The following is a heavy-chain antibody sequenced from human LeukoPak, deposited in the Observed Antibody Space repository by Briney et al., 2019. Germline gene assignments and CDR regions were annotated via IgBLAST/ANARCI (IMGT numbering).Heavy chain of an antibody. V-gene: IGHV3-23*01. CDR3: AQGVRGVIGLGAFDI. CDR1: GFIVSNNY. CDR2: ISGSGGST. Sequence: GGSLRLSCAASGFIVSNNYMNWVRQAPGKGLEWVSAISGSGGSTYYADSVKGRFTISRDNSKNTLYLQMNSLRAEDTAVYYCAQGVRGVIGLGAFDIWGQGTMVTVSS. J-gene: IGHJ3*02. D-gene: IGHD3-10*01.